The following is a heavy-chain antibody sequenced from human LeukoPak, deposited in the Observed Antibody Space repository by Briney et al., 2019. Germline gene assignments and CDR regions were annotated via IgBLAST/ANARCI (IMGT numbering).Heavy chain of an antibody. CDR1: GFTFSRYK. CDR2: ITSSSSSK. V-gene: IGHV3-48*01. CDR3: AREEYSGTYGTFDM. Sequence: GGSLRLSCAASGFTFSRYKMNWVRQAPGTGREWVSYITSSSSSKYYADSVKGRFTISRDNAKNSLYLQMNSLRAEDTAVYYCAREEYSGTYGTFDMWGQGTMVTVSS. J-gene: IGHJ3*02. D-gene: IGHD1-26*01.